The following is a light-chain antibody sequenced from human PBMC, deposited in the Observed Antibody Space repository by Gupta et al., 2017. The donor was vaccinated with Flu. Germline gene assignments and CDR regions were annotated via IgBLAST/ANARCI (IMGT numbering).Light chain of an antibody. CDR2: LEDSGSH. CDR1: TERSGES. Sequence: VKRNSNRSTERSGESISWHQSQPGQAPGYLLRLEDSGSHNKGSGVPVRSSGSSSGADRDLTIANLQAEGEDDYYCETWDINTRIFGGGTKLTV. CDR3: ETWDINTRI. J-gene: IGLJ2*01. V-gene: IGLV4-60*03.